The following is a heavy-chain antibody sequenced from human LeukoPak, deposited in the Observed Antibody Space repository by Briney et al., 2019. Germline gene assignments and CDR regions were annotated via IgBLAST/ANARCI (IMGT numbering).Heavy chain of an antibody. CDR1: GFTFSPYS. CDR3: ARSVEGAFDF. V-gene: IGHV3-48*02. Sequence: TGGSLRLSCAASGFTFSPYSMNWIRQAPGKGLEWVSYITGSSNRIHYADPVRGRFTISRDNAMNSLHLQMNSLRDEDTAMYYCARSVEGAFDFWGQGTLVTVSS. CDR2: ITGSSNRI. J-gene: IGHJ4*02. D-gene: IGHD6-19*01.